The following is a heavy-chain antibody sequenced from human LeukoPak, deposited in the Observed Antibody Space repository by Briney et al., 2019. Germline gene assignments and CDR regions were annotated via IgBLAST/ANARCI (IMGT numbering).Heavy chain of an antibody. D-gene: IGHD1-26*01. CDR1: GGSISSSSYY. J-gene: IGHJ4*02. CDR3: ARHSTYSGRHPTGGDFDY. CDR2: IYYSGST. Sequence: SSETLSLTCTVSGGSISSSSYYWGWIRQPPGKGLEWIGSIYYSGSTYYNPSLKSRVTISVDTSKNQFSLKLSSVTAADTAVYYWARHSTYSGRHPTGGDFDYWGQGTLVTVSS. V-gene: IGHV4-39*01.